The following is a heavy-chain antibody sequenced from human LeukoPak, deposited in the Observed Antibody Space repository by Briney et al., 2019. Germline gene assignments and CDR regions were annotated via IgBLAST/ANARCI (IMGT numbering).Heavy chain of an antibody. V-gene: IGHV3-33*01. Sequence: GGSLRLSCAASGFILSTHGMHWVRQAPGKGLEWVAGMWYDGSREDYADSVKGRFTISRDMSKNTLNLQMNSLRVEDTAMFYCARDLSFGSLDFRGQGTLVTVSS. CDR3: ARDLSFGSLDF. J-gene: IGHJ4*02. CDR2: MWYDGSRE. D-gene: IGHD1-26*01. CDR1: GFILSTHG.